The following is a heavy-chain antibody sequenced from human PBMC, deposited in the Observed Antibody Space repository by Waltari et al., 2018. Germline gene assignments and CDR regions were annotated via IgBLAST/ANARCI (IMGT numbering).Heavy chain of an antibody. Sequence: EVQLVESGGGLVQPGGSLRLSCAASGFTFSSYAMYWVRQAPGKGLEYVSGISNNGGSTDYANSVKGRFTISRDNSKNTLYLQMGSLRAEDMAVYYCARGGGTTVTSDYWGQGTLVTVSS. CDR1: GFTFSSYA. CDR2: ISNNGGST. V-gene: IGHV3-64*01. J-gene: IGHJ4*02. CDR3: ARGGGTTVTSDY. D-gene: IGHD4-17*01.